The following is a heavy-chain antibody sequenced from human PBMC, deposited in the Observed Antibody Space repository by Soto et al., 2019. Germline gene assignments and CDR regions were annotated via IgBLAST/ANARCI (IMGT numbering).Heavy chain of an antibody. CDR3: ARDPGYSSGWYDSAFDI. CDR2: IIPIFGTA. Sequence: SVKVSCKASGGTFSSYAISWVRQAPGQGLEWMGGIIPIFGTANYAQKFQGRVTITADESTSTAYMELSSLRSEDTAVYYCARDPGYSSGWYDSAFDIWGQGTMVTVSS. D-gene: IGHD6-19*01. V-gene: IGHV1-69*13. CDR1: GGTFSSYA. J-gene: IGHJ3*02.